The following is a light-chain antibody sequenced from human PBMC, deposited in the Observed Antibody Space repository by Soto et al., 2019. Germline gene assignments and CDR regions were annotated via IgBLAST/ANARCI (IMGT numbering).Light chain of an antibody. J-gene: IGKJ1*01. CDR2: DAS. CDR1: RSISDW. CDR3: LQYSSHSWT. V-gene: IGKV1-5*01. Sequence: DIQMTPSPSSLSPSVGDRVNITCRASRSISDWLAWYQQKPGKAPELLIFDASNLKSGVSSRFSGSGSGTEFTLTISRLQPDDVATYYCLQYSSHSWTFGQGTKVDIK.